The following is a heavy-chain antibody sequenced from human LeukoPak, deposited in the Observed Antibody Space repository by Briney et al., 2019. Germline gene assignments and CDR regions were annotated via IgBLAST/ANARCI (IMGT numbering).Heavy chain of an antibody. CDR1: GFTFSSYW. J-gene: IGHJ3*02. CDR3: ARVNTGAFDI. V-gene: IGHV3-7*01. Sequence: GGSLRLSCAASGFTFSSYWVTWVRQAPGKGLEWVANIKQDGTEKYYVDSVRGRFTISRDNAKNSLYLQMNCLRAEDTAVYYCARVNTGAFDIWGQGTMVTVSS. D-gene: IGHD2-8*02. CDR2: IKQDGTEK.